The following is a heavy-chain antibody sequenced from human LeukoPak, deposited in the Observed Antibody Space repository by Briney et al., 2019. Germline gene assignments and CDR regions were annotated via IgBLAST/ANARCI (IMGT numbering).Heavy chain of an antibody. CDR1: GFTVSSNY. D-gene: IGHD2-15*01. J-gene: IGHJ4*02. CDR2: IYSGGST. V-gene: IGHV3-53*01. Sequence: GGSLRLSCAASGFTVSSNYMSWVRQAPGKGLEWVSDIYSGGSTSYADSVKGRFTISRDYSKNTVFLQMNSLRAEDTALYYCATCSAGWYYFDYWGQGTLVTVSS. CDR3: ATCSAGWYYFDY.